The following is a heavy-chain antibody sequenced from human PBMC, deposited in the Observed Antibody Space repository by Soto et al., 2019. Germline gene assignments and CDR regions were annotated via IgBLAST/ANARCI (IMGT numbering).Heavy chain of an antibody. CDR3: ASGCSSTSCYANEDYYYGMDV. CDR2: IIPIFGTA. Sequence: QVQLVQSGAEVKKPGSSVKVSCKASGGTFSSYAISWVRQAPGQGLEWMGGIIPIFGTANYAQKFQGRVTITADESTSTAYMEPSSLRSEDTAVYYCASGCSSTSCYANEDYYYGMDVWGQGTTVTVSS. CDR1: GGTFSSYA. D-gene: IGHD2-2*01. V-gene: IGHV1-69*01. J-gene: IGHJ6*02.